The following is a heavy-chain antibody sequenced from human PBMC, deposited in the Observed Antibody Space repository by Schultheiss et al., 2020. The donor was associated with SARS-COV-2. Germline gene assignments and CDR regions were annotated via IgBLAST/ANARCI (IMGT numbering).Heavy chain of an antibody. CDR2: ISYDGSNK. V-gene: IGHV3-30*03. D-gene: IGHD4-17*01. CDR3: ARGDDYGPTQGAFDI. CDR1: GFTFSSYW. J-gene: IGHJ3*02. Sequence: GGSLRLSCAASGFTFSSYWMSWVRQAPGKGLEWVAVISYDGSNKYYADSVKGRFTISRDNSKNTLYLQMNSLRAEDTAVYYCARGDDYGPTQGAFDIWGQGTTVTVSS.